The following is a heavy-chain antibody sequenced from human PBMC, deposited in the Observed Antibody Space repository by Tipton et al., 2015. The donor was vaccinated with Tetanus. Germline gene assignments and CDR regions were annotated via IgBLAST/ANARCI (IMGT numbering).Heavy chain of an antibody. Sequence: TLSLTCTVSGGSLSTFYWNWIRQPAGKGLEWIGRIYSSGSTNYNPSLKSRVTMSIDTSKNQFSLELTSVTAADTAVYYCARDFRERSGTYFSYYYTMDAWGQGTTVTVSS. V-gene: IGHV4-4*07. CDR3: ARDFRERSGTYFSYYYTMDA. J-gene: IGHJ6*02. CDR2: IYSSGST. CDR1: GGSLSTFY. D-gene: IGHD1-26*01.